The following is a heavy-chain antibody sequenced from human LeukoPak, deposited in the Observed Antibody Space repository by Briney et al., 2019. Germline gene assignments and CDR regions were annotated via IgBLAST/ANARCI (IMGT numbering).Heavy chain of an antibody. J-gene: IGHJ4*02. CDR1: GFTSSSYS. V-gene: IGHV3-21*01. CDR2: ISSSSSYI. D-gene: IGHD2-8*02. CDR3: ARRVEYFDY. Sequence: GGSLRLSCAASGFTSSSYSMNWVRQAPGKGLEWVTSISSSSSYIYYADSVKGRFTISRDNAKNSLYLQRNSLRAEDTAVYYCARRVEYFDYWGQGTLVTVSS.